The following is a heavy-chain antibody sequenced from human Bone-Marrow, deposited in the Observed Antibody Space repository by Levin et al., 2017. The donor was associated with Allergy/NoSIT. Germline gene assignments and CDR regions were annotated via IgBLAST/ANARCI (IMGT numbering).Heavy chain of an antibody. CDR3: VKDGHASNWNFFHSWLDP. CDR2: ISWSGDSV. D-gene: IGHD1-7*01. V-gene: IGHV3-9*01. Sequence: GGSLRLSCAASGFTFDDFAMHWVRQLPGKGLEWVAGISWSGDSVGYAPSVKGRFTISRDNARNSLFLQLSGLRIEDTGLYYCVKDGHASNWNFFHSWLDPWGQGTQVTVSS. J-gene: IGHJ5*02. CDR1: GFTFDDFA.